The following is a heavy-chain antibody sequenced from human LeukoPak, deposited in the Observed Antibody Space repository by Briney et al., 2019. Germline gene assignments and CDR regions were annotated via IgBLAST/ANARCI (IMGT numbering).Heavy chain of an antibody. V-gene: IGHV3-23*01. CDR2: ISGSGGST. CDR1: GFTFSSYG. Sequence: PGRSLRLSCAASGFTFSSYGLHWVRQAPGKGLEWVSAISGSGGSTYYADSVKGRFTIYRDNSKNTLYQQMPSLRAEDTAVYYCAKDLEFVHGAWGQGRLVTVSS. CDR3: AKDLEFVHGA. D-gene: IGHD3-3*01. J-gene: IGHJ4*02.